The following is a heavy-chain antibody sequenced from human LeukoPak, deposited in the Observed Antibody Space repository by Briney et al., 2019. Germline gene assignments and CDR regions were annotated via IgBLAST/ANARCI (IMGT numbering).Heavy chain of an antibody. Sequence: SETLSLTCTVSGGSISSGNYYWSWIRQPAGKGLEWIGRIYTSGSTNYNPSLKSRVTISVDTSKNQFSLKLSSVTAADTAVYYCARRGYYYGSGSSIYYYYYYMDVWGKGTTVTISS. V-gene: IGHV4-61*02. CDR1: GGSISSGNYY. D-gene: IGHD3-10*01. CDR2: IYTSGST. J-gene: IGHJ6*03. CDR3: ARRGYYYGSGSSIYYYYYYMDV.